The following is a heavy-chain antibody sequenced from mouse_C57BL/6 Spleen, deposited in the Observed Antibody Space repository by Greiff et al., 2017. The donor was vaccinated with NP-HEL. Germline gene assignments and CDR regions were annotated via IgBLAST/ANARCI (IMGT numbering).Heavy chain of an antibody. CDR3: AREGELGFYFDY. Sequence: EVQLQESGPGMVKPSQSLSLTCTVTGYSITSGYDWHWIRHFPGNKLEWMGYISYSGSTNYNPSLKSRISITHDTSKNHFFLKLNSVTTEDTATYYCAREGELGFYFDYWGQGTTLTVSS. D-gene: IGHD4-1*01. J-gene: IGHJ2*01. CDR1: GYSITSGYD. V-gene: IGHV3-1*01. CDR2: ISYSGST.